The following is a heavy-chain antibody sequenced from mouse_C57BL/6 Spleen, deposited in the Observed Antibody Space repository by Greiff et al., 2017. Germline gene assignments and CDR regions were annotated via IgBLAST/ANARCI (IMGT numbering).Heavy chain of an antibody. CDR1: GFNIKDDY. J-gene: IGHJ1*03. D-gene: IGHD1-1*01. V-gene: IGHV14-4*01. Sequence: EVQLQQSGAELVRPGASVKLSCTASGFNIKDDYMHWVKQRPEQGLEWIGWIDPENGDTEYAAKFQGKATITADTSSNTAYLQLSSLTSEDTAVYYCTRGSSYVGYMDVWGTGTTLTVSS. CDR2: IDPENGDT. CDR3: TRGSSYVGYMDV.